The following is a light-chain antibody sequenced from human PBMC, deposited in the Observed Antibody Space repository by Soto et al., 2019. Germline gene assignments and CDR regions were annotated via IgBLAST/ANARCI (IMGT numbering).Light chain of an antibody. J-gene: IGLJ2*01. V-gene: IGLV1-40*01. CDR1: ISNIGAGYD. Sequence: QSALTQPPSVSGAPGQRVTISCTGSISNIGAGYDVHWYQQVPGTAPKLLIYATNNRPSGVPDRFSGSKSGTSASLAISGLQAEDEADYYCQSYDSSLSGVIFGGGTQLTVL. CDR3: QSYDSSLSGVI. CDR2: ATN.